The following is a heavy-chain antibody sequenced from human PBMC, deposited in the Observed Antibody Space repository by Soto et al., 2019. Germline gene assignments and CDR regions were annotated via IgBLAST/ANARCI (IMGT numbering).Heavy chain of an antibody. CDR2: MEPSTGRT. CDR1: GYSFTSLG. CDR3: ARGVSAGVDY. Sequence: ASVKVSCKASGYSFTSLGINWVRQTAGQGLEWMGWMEPSTGRTGYAQKFQGRVTMTRDTSINTAYMELTTLTSDDTAFYYCARGVSAGVDYWGQGTLVTVSS. D-gene: IGHD1-26*01. V-gene: IGHV1-8*01. J-gene: IGHJ4*02.